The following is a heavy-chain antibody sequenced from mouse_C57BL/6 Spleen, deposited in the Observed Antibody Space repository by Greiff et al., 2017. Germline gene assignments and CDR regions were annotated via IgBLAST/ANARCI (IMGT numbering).Heavy chain of an antibody. CDR3: ARSGSSYVVIDWYFDV. J-gene: IGHJ1*03. D-gene: IGHD1-1*01. CDR2: IYPGDGDT. CDR1: GYAFSSSW. Sequence: SGPELVKPGASVKISCKASGYAFSSSWMNWVKQRPGRGLEWIGRIYPGDGDTTYNGKFKGKATLTADKSSSTAYMQLSSLTSEDSAVYFCARSGSSYVVIDWYFDVWGTGTTVTVSS. V-gene: IGHV1-82*01.